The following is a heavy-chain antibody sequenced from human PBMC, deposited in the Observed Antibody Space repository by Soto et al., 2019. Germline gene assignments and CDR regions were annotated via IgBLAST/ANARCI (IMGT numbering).Heavy chain of an antibody. Sequence: PSETLSLTCTVSGGSVSSGSYYWSWIRQPPGKGLEWIGYIYYSGSTNYNPSLKSRVTISVDTSKNQFSLKLSSVTAADTAVYYCARDHQTNSYSGYDFYHVGWGQGTLVTVSS. J-gene: IGHJ4*02. CDR2: IYYSGST. V-gene: IGHV4-61*01. CDR1: GGSVSSGSYY. D-gene: IGHD5-12*01. CDR3: ARDHQTNSYSGYDFYHVG.